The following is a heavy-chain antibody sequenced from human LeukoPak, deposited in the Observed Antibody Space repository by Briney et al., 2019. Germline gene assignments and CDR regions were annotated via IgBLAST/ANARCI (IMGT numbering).Heavy chain of an antibody. CDR2: ISAYNGNT. CDR1: GYTFTSYG. J-gene: IGHJ4*02. Sequence: ASVMVSCTDSGYTFTSYGISWVRQAPGQGLEWMGWISAYNGNTNYAQKLQGRVTMTTDTSTSTAYMELRSLRSDDTAVYYCARNRPYLSGYDHPFDYWGQGTLVTVSS. D-gene: IGHD5-12*01. V-gene: IGHV1-18*01. CDR3: ARNRPYLSGYDHPFDY.